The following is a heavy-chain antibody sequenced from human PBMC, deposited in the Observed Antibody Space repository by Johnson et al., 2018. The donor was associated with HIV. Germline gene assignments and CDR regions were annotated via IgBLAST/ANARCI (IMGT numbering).Heavy chain of an antibody. J-gene: IGHJ3*02. Sequence: HVQLVESGGGVVQTGGSLRLSCAASGFTFSSYGMHWVRQAPGKGLEWVAFIRYDGSNKYYADSVKGRFTISRDNSKNTLYLQMNSLRAEDTAVYYCAKDKAVVTALYDAFDIWGQGTMVTVSS. D-gene: IGHD2-21*02. CDR2: IRYDGSNK. CDR1: GFTFSSYG. CDR3: AKDKAVVTALYDAFDI. V-gene: IGHV3-30*02.